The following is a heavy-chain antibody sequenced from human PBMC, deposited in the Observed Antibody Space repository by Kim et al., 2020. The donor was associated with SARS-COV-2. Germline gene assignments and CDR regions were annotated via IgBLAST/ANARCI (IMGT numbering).Heavy chain of an antibody. CDR1: GDSISSSNSY. J-gene: IGHJ4*02. CDR2: VHYIGSS. CDR3: ATLGHDDGDYVRN. V-gene: IGHV4-39*01. Sequence: SETLSLTCTVSGDSISSSNSYWGWIRQPPGKGLEWIGSVHYIGSSYYNPSLKSRVTISIDTSRNQFSLKLSSVTAADTSVYFCATLGHDDGDYVRNWGQGTLVTVSS. D-gene: IGHD4-17*01.